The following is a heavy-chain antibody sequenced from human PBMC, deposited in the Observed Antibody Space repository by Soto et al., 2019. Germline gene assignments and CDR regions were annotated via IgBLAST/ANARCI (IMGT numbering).Heavy chain of an antibody. CDR1: DFTFSNAW. Sequence: EVQLVESGGGLVKPGGSLRLSCAASDFTFSNAWMNWVRQAPGKGLEWVGRIKSKTDDGITNYAAPVEGRFTISRDDSKNTLYLQMNSLKTEDTAVYYCTREDYYYYGMDVWGQGTTVTVSS. V-gene: IGHV3-15*07. J-gene: IGHJ6*02. CDR2: IKSKTDDGIT. CDR3: TREDYYYYGMDV.